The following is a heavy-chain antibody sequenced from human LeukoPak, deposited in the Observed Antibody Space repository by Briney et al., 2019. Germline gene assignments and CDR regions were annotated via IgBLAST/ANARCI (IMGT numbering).Heavy chain of an antibody. CDR2: INQSGST. Sequence: PSETLSLTCAVYGGSFSGYYWSWIRQPPGQGLEWIGEINQSGSTNYNPSLERRVTMSVDTSKNQVFLKLTSVTAADTALYYCASESVALAGIDYWGQGTLVTVSS. CDR3: ASESVALAGIDY. D-gene: IGHD6-19*01. V-gene: IGHV4-34*01. J-gene: IGHJ4*02. CDR1: GGSFSGYY.